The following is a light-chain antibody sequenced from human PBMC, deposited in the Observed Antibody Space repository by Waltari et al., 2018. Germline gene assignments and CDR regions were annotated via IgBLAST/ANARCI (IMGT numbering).Light chain of an antibody. CDR3: QSFDYRLDGSRV. J-gene: IGLJ3*02. CDR1: SSDIGAGYL. V-gene: IGLV1-40*01. CDR2: DNM. Sequence: QSVLTQPPSVSGAPGQRVTISCTGSSSDIGAGYLVHWYQQLPGPAPKLLIYDNMNRPSGVPDRFSGSKSGSSASLAITGLQAEDEADYYCQSFDYRLDGSRVFGGGTKLTVL.